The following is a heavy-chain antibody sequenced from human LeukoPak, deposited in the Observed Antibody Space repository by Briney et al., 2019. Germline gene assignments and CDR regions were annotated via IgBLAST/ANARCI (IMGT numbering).Heavy chain of an antibody. CDR3: ARFAAGGSYYYYMDV. Sequence: PGGSLRLSCAASAFSFSDYYINWVPPAPGKGLEWVSSISSTSTIYYAGSVKGRFTISRDNAKNSLYLQMSSLRAEDTAVYYCARFAAGGSYYYYMDVWGKGTTVTVSS. J-gene: IGHJ6*03. CDR2: ISSTSTI. D-gene: IGHD6-25*01. CDR1: AFSFSDYY. V-gene: IGHV3-69-1*02.